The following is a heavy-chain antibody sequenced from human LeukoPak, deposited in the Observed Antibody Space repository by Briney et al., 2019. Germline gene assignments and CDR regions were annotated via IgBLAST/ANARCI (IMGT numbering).Heavy chain of an antibody. CDR2: IYSGGST. V-gene: IGHV3-53*01. CDR3: ARGRLDTASLDY. J-gene: IGHJ4*02. CDR1: GFTVSSNY. Sequence: PGGSLRPSCAASGFTVSSNYMSWVRQAPGKGLEWVSVIYSGGSTYYADSVKGRFTISRDNSKNTLYLQMNSLRAEDTAVYYCARGRLDTASLDYWGQGTLVTVSS. D-gene: IGHD5-18*01.